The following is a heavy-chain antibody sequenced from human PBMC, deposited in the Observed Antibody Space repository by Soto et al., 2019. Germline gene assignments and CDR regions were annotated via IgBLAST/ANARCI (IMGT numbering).Heavy chain of an antibody. CDR1: GGSISSGDYY. J-gene: IGHJ4*02. Sequence: QVQLQESGAGLVKPSQTLSLTCTVSGGSISSGDYYWSWIRQPPVKGLEWIGYIYYSGSTYYNPSLKSRVTISVDTSKNQSSLKLSSVTAADTAVYYCARDQGEEGVVDFDYWGQGTLVTVSS. CDR2: IYYSGST. V-gene: IGHV4-30-4*01. D-gene: IGHD3-22*01. CDR3: ARDQGEEGVVDFDY.